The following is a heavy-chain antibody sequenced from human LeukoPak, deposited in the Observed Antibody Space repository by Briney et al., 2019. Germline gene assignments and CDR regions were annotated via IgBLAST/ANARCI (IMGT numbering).Heavy chain of an antibody. V-gene: IGHV1-2*02. D-gene: IGHD3-22*01. CDR2: INPNSGGT. CDR3: ASLSSGYYYDFDY. CDR1: GYTFTRYY. Sequence: ASVKVSCKASGYTFTRYYMHWVRQAPGQGLEWMGWINPNSGGTNYAQKFQGRVTMTRDTSISTAYMELSRLRSDDTGVYYCASLSSGYYYDFDYWGEGALVTVSS. J-gene: IGHJ4*02.